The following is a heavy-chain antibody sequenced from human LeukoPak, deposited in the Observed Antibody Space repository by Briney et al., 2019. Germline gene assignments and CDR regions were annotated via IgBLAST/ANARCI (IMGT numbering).Heavy chain of an antibody. J-gene: IGHJ4*02. CDR1: GYTFTGYY. V-gene: IGHV1-2*02. D-gene: IGHD1-1*01. Sequence: ASVKVSCKASGYTFTGYYMHWVRPAPGQGLEWMGWINPNSGGTNYAQKFQGRVTMTRDTSISTAYMELSRLRSDDTAVYYCASSTETMTYFDYWGQGTLVTVSS. CDR2: INPNSGGT. CDR3: ASSTETMTYFDY.